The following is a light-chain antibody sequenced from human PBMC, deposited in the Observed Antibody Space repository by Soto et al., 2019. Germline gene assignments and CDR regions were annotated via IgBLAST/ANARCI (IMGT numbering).Light chain of an antibody. J-gene: IGKJ1*01. V-gene: IGKV3-20*01. CDR1: QSIDSNY. CDR3: QHYGTSPGT. Sequence: EIVLTQSPGTLSLSPGERATLSCRASQSIDSNYLGWYQQKPGQTPRLLIYRACRMATGIPDRFSGSGSGTDFTLTISRLEPEDFEVYYCQHYGTSPGTFGQGTKVEIK. CDR2: RAC.